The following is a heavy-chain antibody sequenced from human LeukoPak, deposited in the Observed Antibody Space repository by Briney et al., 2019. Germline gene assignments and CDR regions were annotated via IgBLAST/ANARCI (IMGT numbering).Heavy chain of an antibody. J-gene: IGHJ5*02. CDR3: ARSPYGSGSYHWFDP. Sequence: ASVKVSCKASGGTFSSYAISWVRQAPGQGIEWMGGIIPIFGTANYAQKFQGRVTITADESTSTAYMELSSLRSEDTAVYYCARSPYGSGSYHWFDPWGQGTLVTVSS. CDR2: IIPIFGTA. D-gene: IGHD3-10*01. CDR1: GGTFSSYA. V-gene: IGHV1-69*13.